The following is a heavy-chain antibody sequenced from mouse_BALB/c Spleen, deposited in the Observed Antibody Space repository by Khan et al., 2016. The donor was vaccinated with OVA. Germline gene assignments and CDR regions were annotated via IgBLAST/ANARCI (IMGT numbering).Heavy chain of an antibody. Sequence: QVRLQQSGAELVKPGASVKLSCKASGYTFTSFYMYWVKQRPGQGLEWIGEINPNNGGTNVNEKFKSKATLTVDKSSSTAYMELSSLTSEDSAVYYCTRGGYGSPFAYWSQGTLVTVSA. V-gene: IGHV1S81*02. CDR3: TRGGYGSPFAY. CDR1: GYTFTSFY. CDR2: INPNNGGT. J-gene: IGHJ3*01. D-gene: IGHD1-1*01.